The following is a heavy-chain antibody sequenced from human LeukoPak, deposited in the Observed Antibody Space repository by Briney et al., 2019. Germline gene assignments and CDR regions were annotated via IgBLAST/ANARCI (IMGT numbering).Heavy chain of an antibody. CDR1: GYTFIGYY. D-gene: IGHD4-17*01. CDR2: INPRTGGT. CDR3: ARGQPYGDYNYFDP. V-gene: IGHV1-2*06. J-gene: IGHJ5*02. Sequence: ASVKVTCKASGYTFIGYYMHWVRQAPGQGLEWMGRINPRTGGTNSAQKFHGRLTMTRDTSISTAYMELSRLTSDDTAIYYCARGQPYGDYNYFDPWGQGTLVTVSS.